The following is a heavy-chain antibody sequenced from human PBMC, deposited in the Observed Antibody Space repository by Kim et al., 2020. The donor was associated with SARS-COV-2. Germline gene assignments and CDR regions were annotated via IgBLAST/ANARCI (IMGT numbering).Heavy chain of an antibody. J-gene: IGHJ4*02. Sequence: PSLKSRVTISVDTSQNQFSLKLSSVTAADTAVYYCARTRITMIVVVTHFDYWGQGTLVTVSS. D-gene: IGHD3-22*01. CDR3: ARTRITMIVVVTHFDY. V-gene: IGHV4-31*02.